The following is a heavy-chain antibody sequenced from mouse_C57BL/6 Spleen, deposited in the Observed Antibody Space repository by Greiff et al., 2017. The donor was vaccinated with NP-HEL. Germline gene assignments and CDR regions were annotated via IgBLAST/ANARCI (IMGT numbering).Heavy chain of an antibody. CDR1: GYTFTSYG. V-gene: IGHV1-81*01. Sequence: QVQLQQSGAELARPGASVKLSCKASGYTFTSYGISWVKQSTGQGLAWIGDIYPRSGNTYYIEKFKGKATLPADKSSATPSMQLRSLTSEDTAVYFCARGNCYGSSYYYWYFGVWGTGTTVTVAS. CDR2: IYPRSGNT. J-gene: IGHJ1*03. CDR3: ARGNCYGSSYYYWYFGV. D-gene: IGHD1-1*01.